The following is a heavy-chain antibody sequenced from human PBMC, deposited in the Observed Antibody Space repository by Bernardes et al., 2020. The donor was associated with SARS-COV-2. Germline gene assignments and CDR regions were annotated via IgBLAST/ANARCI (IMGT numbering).Heavy chain of an antibody. CDR1: GYSFTSYW. CDR2: IYPGDSDT. CDR3: ARSRQYCTGGVCYKGLYYYGMDV. J-gene: IGHJ6*02. V-gene: IGHV5-51*01. D-gene: IGHD2-8*02. Sequence: GESLKISCKGSGYSFTSYWIGWVRQMPGKGLEWMGIIYPGDSDTRYSPSFQGQVTISADKSISTAYLQWSSLKASDTAMYYCARSRQYCTGGVCYKGLYYYGMDVWGQGTTVTVSS.